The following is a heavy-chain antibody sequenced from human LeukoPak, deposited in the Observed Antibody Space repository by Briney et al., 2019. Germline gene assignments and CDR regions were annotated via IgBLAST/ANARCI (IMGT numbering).Heavy chain of an antibody. Sequence: GASVKVSCKASRYTFTGYYMQWVRQAPGLGLEWMGWINPNSGGTNYAQKFQGRVTMTRDTSISTAYMELSRLRSDDTAVYYCAGTYCGGDCHPLYYYYMDVWRKGTTVTVSS. V-gene: IGHV1-2*02. CDR3: AGTYCGGDCHPLYYYYMDV. CDR2: INPNSGGT. CDR1: RYTFTGYY. D-gene: IGHD2-21*01. J-gene: IGHJ6*03.